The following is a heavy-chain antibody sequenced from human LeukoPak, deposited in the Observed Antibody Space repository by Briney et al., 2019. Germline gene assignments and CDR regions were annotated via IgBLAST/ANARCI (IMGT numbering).Heavy chain of an antibody. CDR2: IYYSGST. Sequence: SETLSLTCTVSGGSISSGSYYWGWIRQPPGKGLEWIVSIYYSGSTYYNPSLKSRVTISVDTSKNQFSLQLTSVTAADTAVYYCARHPKSASLKKRGPPNQLVYMTTVTTFDYWGQGTLVIVSS. J-gene: IGHJ4*02. CDR3: ARHPKSASLKKRGPPNQLVYMTTVTTFDY. D-gene: IGHD4-17*01. V-gene: IGHV4-39*01. CDR1: GGSISSGSYY.